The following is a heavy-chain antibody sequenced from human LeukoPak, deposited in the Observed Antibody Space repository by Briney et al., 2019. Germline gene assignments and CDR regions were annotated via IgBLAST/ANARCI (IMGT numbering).Heavy chain of an antibody. D-gene: IGHD4-17*01. CDR1: GGSISSYY. J-gene: IGHJ4*02. Sequence: SETLSLTCTVSGGSISSYYWSWIRQPPGKGLEWIGYIYTSGSTNYNPSLKSRVTISVDTSKNQFSLKLSSVTAADTAVYYCARLTVRIKYYFDYWGQGTLVTVSS. V-gene: IGHV4-4*09. CDR3: ARLTVRIKYYFDY. CDR2: IYTSGST.